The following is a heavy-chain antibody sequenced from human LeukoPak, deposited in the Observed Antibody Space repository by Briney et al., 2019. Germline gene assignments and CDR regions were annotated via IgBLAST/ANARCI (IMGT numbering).Heavy chain of an antibody. D-gene: IGHD6-13*01. CDR2: IYYSGST. V-gene: IGHV4-39*01. Sequence: SETLSLTCTVSGGSISSSSYYWGWIRQPPGKGLEWIGSIYYSGSTYYNPSLKSRVTISADTSKNQFSLKLSSVTAADTAVYYCARRLRTIAAAGKGHFDYWGQGTLVTVSS. CDR3: ARRLRTIAAAGKGHFDY. J-gene: IGHJ4*02. CDR1: GGSISSSSYY.